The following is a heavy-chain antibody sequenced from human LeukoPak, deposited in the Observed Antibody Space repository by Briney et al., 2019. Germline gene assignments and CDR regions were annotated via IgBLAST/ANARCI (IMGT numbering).Heavy chain of an antibody. CDR3: TSSERIAAARFDP. Sequence: ASVKVSCKASGYTFTGYYMHWVRQAPGQGLEWMGWINPNSGGTNYAQKFQGRVTMTRDTSISTAYMELSRLRSDDTAVYYCTSSERIAAARFDPWGQGTLVTVSS. CDR2: INPNSGGT. D-gene: IGHD6-13*01. J-gene: IGHJ5*02. V-gene: IGHV1-2*02. CDR1: GYTFTGYY.